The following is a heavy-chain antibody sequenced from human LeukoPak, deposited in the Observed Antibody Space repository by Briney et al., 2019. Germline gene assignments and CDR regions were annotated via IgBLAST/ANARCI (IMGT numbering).Heavy chain of an antibody. CDR3: ARDLDSGVVPTYDY. D-gene: IGHD3-3*01. CDR1: GFTFSSYG. V-gene: IGHV3-33*01. Sequence: GRSLRLSCAASGFTFSSYGVHWVRQAPGKGLEWVAVIWYDGSNKYYADSVKGRFTISRDNSKNTLYLQMNSLRAEDTAVYYCARDLDSGVVPTYDYWGQGTLVTVSS. CDR2: IWYDGSNK. J-gene: IGHJ4*02.